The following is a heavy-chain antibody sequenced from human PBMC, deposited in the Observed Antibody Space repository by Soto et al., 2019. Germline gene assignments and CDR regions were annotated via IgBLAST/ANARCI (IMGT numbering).Heavy chain of an antibody. CDR3: AADGDCSGGNCHPYNFGF. Sequence: SVKVSCKASGFTFSKSAVPWVRQARGQRLEWIGSIVVGTGDTNYAQKFQGRVTITGDMSTSTAYMELSSLRSEDTAVYYCAADGDCSGGNCHPYNFGFWGQGTLVTVSS. CDR2: IVVGTGDT. V-gene: IGHV1-58*01. CDR1: GFTFSKSA. D-gene: IGHD2-15*01. J-gene: IGHJ4*02.